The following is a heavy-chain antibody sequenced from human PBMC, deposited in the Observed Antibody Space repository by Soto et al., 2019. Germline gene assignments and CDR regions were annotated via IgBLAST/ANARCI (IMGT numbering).Heavy chain of an antibody. D-gene: IGHD2-8*01. J-gene: IGHJ5*02. CDR1: GFTFSAYG. CDR3: VRDQWVYSTQKTWFDP. Sequence: GGSLRLSCAASGFTFSAYGMHWVRQAPGKGLEWMAVIWYDGSNKYYADSVKGRFTISRDNSKDTLYLQMNSLRAEDTAVYYCVRDQWVYSTQKTWFDPWGQGTLVTVSS. CDR2: IWYDGSNK. V-gene: IGHV3-33*01.